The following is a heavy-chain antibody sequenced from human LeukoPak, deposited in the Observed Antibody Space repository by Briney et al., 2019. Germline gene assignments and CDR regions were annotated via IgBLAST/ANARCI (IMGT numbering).Heavy chain of an antibody. CDR2: IYYSGST. J-gene: IGHJ3*02. CDR3: ARVIVVVTAIKDAFDI. Sequence: PSETLSLTCTVSGGSISSGDYYWSWIRQPPGKGLEWIGYIYYSGSTYYNPSLKSRVTISVDTSKNQFSLKLGSVTAADTAVYYCARVIVVVTAIKDAFDIWGQGTMVTVSS. D-gene: IGHD2-21*02. CDR1: GGSISSGDYY. V-gene: IGHV4-30-4*01.